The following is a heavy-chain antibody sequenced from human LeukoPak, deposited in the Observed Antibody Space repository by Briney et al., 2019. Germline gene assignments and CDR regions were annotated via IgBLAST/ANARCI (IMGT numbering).Heavy chain of an antibody. CDR3: ARDGSSSWPYYYYYMDV. Sequence: ASVKVSCKASGYTLTSYGISWVRQAPGQGLEWMGWISAYNGNTNYAQKLQGRVTMTTDTSTSTAYMEPRSLRSDDTAVYYCARDGSSSWPYYYYYMDVWGKGTTVTISS. J-gene: IGHJ6*03. V-gene: IGHV1-18*01. CDR2: ISAYNGNT. D-gene: IGHD6-13*01. CDR1: GYTLTSYG.